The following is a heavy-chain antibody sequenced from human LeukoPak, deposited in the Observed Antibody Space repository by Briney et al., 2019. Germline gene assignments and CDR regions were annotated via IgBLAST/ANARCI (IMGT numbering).Heavy chain of an antibody. CDR2: ISSSSSYI. D-gene: IGHD2-2*01. V-gene: IGHV3-21*01. Sequence: KPGGSLRLSCAASGFTFSSYAMSWVRQAPGKGLEWVSSISSSSSYIYYADSVKGRFTISRDNAKNSLYLQMNSLRAEDTAVYYCARDDDQLPLGHDYWGQGTLVTVSS. CDR3: ARDDDQLPLGHDY. CDR1: GFTFSSYA. J-gene: IGHJ4*02.